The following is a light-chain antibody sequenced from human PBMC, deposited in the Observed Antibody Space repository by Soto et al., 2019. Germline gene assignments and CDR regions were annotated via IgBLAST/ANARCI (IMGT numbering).Light chain of an antibody. CDR2: AAS. CDR1: QGVSAY. V-gene: IGKV1-39*01. J-gene: IGKJ2*01. Sequence: DIQMTQSPSSLSASVGDRVTITCRASQGVSAYLLWYQQRQGRAHKLLIYAASNLLSGVPSRFSGSGSETNFTLTSSRLKPEDFATYYCQQSYRTPHTFGQGTKLETK. CDR3: QQSYRTPHT.